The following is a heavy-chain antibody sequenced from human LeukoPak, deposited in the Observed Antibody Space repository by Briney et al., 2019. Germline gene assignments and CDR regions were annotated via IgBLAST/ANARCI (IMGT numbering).Heavy chain of an antibody. CDR2: ISAYNGHT. Sequence: ASVKVSCKASGHTFTSYGFSWVRQAPGQGLEWMGWISAYNGHTNFAQRFQGRVTMTTDTSTSTGYMELRSLRSDDTAVYYCARDKDLGAVAGTFDYWGQGTLVTVSS. D-gene: IGHD6-19*01. V-gene: IGHV1-18*04. CDR3: ARDKDLGAVAGTFDY. CDR1: GHTFTSYG. J-gene: IGHJ4*02.